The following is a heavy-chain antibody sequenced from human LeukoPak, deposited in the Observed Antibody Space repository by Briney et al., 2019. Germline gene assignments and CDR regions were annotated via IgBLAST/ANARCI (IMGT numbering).Heavy chain of an antibody. CDR2: ISYDGSNK. J-gene: IGHJ6*02. V-gene: IGHV3-30-3*01. CDR3: ARDLLVVVRSDYYFYYGLDV. CDR1: GFTFSSYA. D-gene: IGHD3-22*01. Sequence: GGSLRLSCAASGFTFSSYAMHWVRQAPGKGLEWVAVISYDGSNKYYADSVKGRFTISRDNSKNTLYLQMNSLRAEDTAVYYCARDLLVVVRSDYYFYYGLDVWGQGTTVTVSS.